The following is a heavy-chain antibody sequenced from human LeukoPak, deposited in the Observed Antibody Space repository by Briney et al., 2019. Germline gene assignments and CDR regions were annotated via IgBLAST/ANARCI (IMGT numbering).Heavy chain of an antibody. V-gene: IGHV3-74*01. CDR2: IHSDGSST. D-gene: IGHD3-22*01. CDR3: ARGGVYYYDSSGYYSYDY. J-gene: IGHJ4*02. CDR1: GFTFSSYW. Sequence: PGGSLRLSCAASGFTFSSYWMHWVRQAPGKGLEWVSRIHSDGSSTTYADSVKGRFTISRDNAKNTLYLQMNSLRAEDTAVYYCARGGVYYYDSSGYYSYDYWGQGTLVTVSS.